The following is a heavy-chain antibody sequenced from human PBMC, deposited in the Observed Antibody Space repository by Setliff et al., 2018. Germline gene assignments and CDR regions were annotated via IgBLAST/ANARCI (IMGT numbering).Heavy chain of an antibody. D-gene: IGHD3-3*01. V-gene: IGHV3-7*01. Sequence: GGSLRLSCAASGFTFSSYAMHWVRQAPGKGLEWVANIKQDGSEKYYVDSVKGRFTISRDNAKNSLYLQMNSLRAEDTAVYYCARGDTIFGVIINSIGGRYFDYWGQGTLVTVSS. CDR1: GFTFSSYA. CDR2: IKQDGSEK. CDR3: ARGDTIFGVIINSIGGRYFDY. J-gene: IGHJ4*02.